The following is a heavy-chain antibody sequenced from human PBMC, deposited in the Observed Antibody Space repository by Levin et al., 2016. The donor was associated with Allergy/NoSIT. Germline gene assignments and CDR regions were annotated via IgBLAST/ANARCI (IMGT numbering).Heavy chain of an antibody. D-gene: IGHD5-12*01. CDR2: ISGSGGST. V-gene: IGHV3-23*01. CDR1: GFTFSSYA. CDR3: AKHQSAGYVEDWFDS. J-gene: IGHJ5*01. Sequence: GESLKISCAASGFTFSSYAMSWVRQAPGKGLEWVSGISGSGGSTYYADSVKGRFTISRDNSKNTLYLQMNSLRADDTAVYYCAKHQSAGYVEDWFDSWGQGALVTVSS.